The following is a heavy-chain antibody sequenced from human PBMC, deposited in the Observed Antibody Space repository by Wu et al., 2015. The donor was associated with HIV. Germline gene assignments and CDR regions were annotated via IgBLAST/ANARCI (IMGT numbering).Heavy chain of an antibody. J-gene: IGHJ4*02. CDR3: ATDPAEVWDYLKLDY. CDR2: INPKTGAT. CDR1: GYAFTDYH. V-gene: IGHV1-2*02. Sequence: QVRLVQSGAEVKKPGASVRVSCKTSGYAFTDYHIHWVRQAPGQGLECMGCINPKTGATELPQKFQGRVTMTMDTTITTVYMEVRSLTPDDSAVYYCATDPAEVWDYLKLDYWGQGTLVTVSS. D-gene: IGHD2/OR15-2a*01.